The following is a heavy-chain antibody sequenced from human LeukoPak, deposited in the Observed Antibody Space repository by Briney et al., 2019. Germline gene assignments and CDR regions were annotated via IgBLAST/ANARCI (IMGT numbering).Heavy chain of an antibody. Sequence: PGGSLRLSCTASGFTFSSYSLNWVRQAPGKGLEWVSSVSTGSNYIYYADSVKGRFTISRDNDKNTLYLQMNSLRAEDTAVYYCAKEAVPAATLDYWGQGTLVTVSS. D-gene: IGHD2-2*01. J-gene: IGHJ4*02. CDR2: VSTGSNYI. V-gene: IGHV3-21*04. CDR3: AKEAVPAATLDY. CDR1: GFTFSSYS.